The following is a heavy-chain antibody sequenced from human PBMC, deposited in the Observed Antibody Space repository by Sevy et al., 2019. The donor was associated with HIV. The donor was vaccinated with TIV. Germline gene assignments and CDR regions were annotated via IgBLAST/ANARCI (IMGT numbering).Heavy chain of an antibody. D-gene: IGHD3-10*01. CDR1: GYSLTKLS. J-gene: IGHJ5*02. Sequence: ASVKVSCKVSGYSLTKLSMHWVRQAPGKGLEWMGGFDPEDGEKIYAQKFQGRVTMTEDTSTDTAYMELSSLRSEDTAVYYCATLYYYGSGSPRGWFDPWGQGSLVTVSS. CDR2: FDPEDGEK. CDR3: ATLYYYGSGSPRGWFDP. V-gene: IGHV1-24*01.